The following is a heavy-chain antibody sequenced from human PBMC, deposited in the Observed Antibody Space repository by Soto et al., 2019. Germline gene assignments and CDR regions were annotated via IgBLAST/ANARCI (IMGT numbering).Heavy chain of an antibody. V-gene: IGHV5-10-1*01. CDR2: IDPTDSDT. Sequence: PGESLKISCRGSGYDFMKYWIIWVRQMPGKGLEWMGRIDPTDSDTNYSPSFQGHVTTSVDKSISTAFLQWSSLQASDTAIYYCATRSLTMPRTFNHMDVWGQGTTVTVSS. CDR3: ATRSLTMPRTFNHMDV. J-gene: IGHJ6*02. CDR1: GYDFMKYW. D-gene: IGHD3-10*01.